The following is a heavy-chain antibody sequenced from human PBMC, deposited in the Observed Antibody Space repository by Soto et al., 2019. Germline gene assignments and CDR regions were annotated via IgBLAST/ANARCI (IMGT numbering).Heavy chain of an antibody. Sequence: GAAVKVSCKASGVTFSSYAITWVRQAPGHGLEWRGGIIPIFGTANYAQKFQGRVTITADKSTSTAYMELRRLIIEDTAVYYCAGERRSIVGGFDPWGQGTLVTVSS. V-gene: IGHV1-69*06. CDR2: IIPIFGTA. CDR1: GVTFSSYA. D-gene: IGHD1-26*01. J-gene: IGHJ5*02. CDR3: AGERRSIVGGFDP.